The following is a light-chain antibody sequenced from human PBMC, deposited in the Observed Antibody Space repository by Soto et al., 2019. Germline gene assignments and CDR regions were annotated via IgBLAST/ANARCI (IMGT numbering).Light chain of an antibody. Sequence: QSALTQPPSASGSPGQSVTISCTGTSSDVSDYNYVSWYQQHPGKAPKLMIYEVSKRPSGVPDRFSGSKSGNTASLTVSGLQAEDEADYYCSSYAGSNNYVFGIGTKATVL. CDR3: SSYAGSNNYV. V-gene: IGLV2-8*01. J-gene: IGLJ1*01. CDR2: EVS. CDR1: SSDVSDYNY.